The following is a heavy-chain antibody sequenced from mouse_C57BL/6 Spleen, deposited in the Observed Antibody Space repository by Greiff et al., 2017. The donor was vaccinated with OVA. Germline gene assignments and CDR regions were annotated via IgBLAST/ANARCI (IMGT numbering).Heavy chain of an antibody. CDR2: IDPSDSET. CDR3: ARRAVVATGYFDV. CDR1: GYTFTSYW. J-gene: IGHJ1*03. D-gene: IGHD1-1*01. Sequence: QVQLQQPGAELVRPGSSVKLSCKASGYTFTSYWMHWVKQRPIQGLEWIGNIDPSDSETHYNQKFKDKATLTVAKSSSTAYMQLSSLTSEDSAVYYCARRAVVATGYFDVWGTGTTVTVSS. V-gene: IGHV1-52*01.